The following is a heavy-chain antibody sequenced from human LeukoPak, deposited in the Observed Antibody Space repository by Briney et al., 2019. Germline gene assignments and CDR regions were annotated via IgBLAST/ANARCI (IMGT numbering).Heavy chain of an antibody. J-gene: IGHJ4*02. Sequence: SETLSLTCAVYGESFSGYYWTWIRQPPGKGLEWIGEIIDTGSTKYNSSLKSRVTISVDTSKNEFSLNLASVTAADTAVYYCARGLASGYPPIPFDYWGQGTLVTVSS. CDR1: GESFSGYY. CDR3: ARGLASGYPPIPFDY. V-gene: IGHV4-34*12. CDR2: IIDTGST. D-gene: IGHD3-3*01.